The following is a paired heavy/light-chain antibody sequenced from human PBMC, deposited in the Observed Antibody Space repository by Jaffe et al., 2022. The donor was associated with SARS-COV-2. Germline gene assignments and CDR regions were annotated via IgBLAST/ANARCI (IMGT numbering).Heavy chain of an antibody. J-gene: IGHJ4*02. CDR1: GFTFSSYA. CDR2: ISGSDGNT. Sequence: EVQLLESGGGLVQPGGSLRLSCAASGFTFSSYAMSWVRQAPGKGLEWVSVISGSDGNTYYADSVKGRFTISRDNSKNTLHLQMNSLRGEDTAIYYCAKDRHCTSNSCFYDYWGQGTLVTVSS. D-gene: IGHD2-2*01. CDR3: AKDRHCTSNSCFYDY. V-gene: IGHV3-23*01.
Light chain of an antibody. J-gene: IGKJ5*01. CDR3: QQYYSTPS. CDR1: QSVLYSSNNKNY. Sequence: DIVMTQSPDSLAVSLGERATINCKSRQSVLYSSNNKNYLAWYQQKPGQPPKLLIYWASTRESGVPDRFSGSGSGTDFTLTISSLQAEDVAVYYCQQYYSTPSFGQGTRLEIK. CDR2: WAS. V-gene: IGKV4-1*01.